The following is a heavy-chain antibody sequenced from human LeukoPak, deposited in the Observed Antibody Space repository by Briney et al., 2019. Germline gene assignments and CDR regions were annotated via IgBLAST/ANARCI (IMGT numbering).Heavy chain of an antibody. D-gene: IGHD5-18*01. CDR1: GFTFSSYA. CDR3: ARDKDTAMVGDLIDY. V-gene: IGHV3-21*01. Sequence: GGSLRLSCAASGFTFSSYAMNWVRQAPGKGLEWVSSISSSSSYIYYADSVKGRFTISRDNAKNSLYLQMNSLRAEDTAVYYCARDKDTAMVGDLIDYWGQGTLVTVSS. J-gene: IGHJ4*02. CDR2: ISSSSSYI.